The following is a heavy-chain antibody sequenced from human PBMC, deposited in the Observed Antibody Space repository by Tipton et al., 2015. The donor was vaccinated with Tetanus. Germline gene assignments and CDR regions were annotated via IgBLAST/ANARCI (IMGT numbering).Heavy chain of an antibody. V-gene: IGHV4-30-4*01. CDR2: IYYSGST. CDR1: GGSISSSDYY. Sequence: TLSLTCTVSGGSISSSDYYWSWIRQPPGKGLEWIGYIYYSGSTYYNPSLKSRVTISVDTSKNQFSLKLSSVTAADTAVYYCAREATIFGVGYYFDYWGQGTLVTVSS. CDR3: AREATIFGVGYYFDY. D-gene: IGHD3-3*01. J-gene: IGHJ4*02.